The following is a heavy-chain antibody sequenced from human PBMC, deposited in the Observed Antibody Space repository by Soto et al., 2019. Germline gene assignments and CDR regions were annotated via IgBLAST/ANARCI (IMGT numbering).Heavy chain of an antibody. J-gene: IGHJ6*02. CDR1: GFTFSSYW. CDR3: AREGSYYDSSGPWVLVDYYYGMDV. CDR2: INSDGSST. D-gene: IGHD3-22*01. V-gene: IGHV3-74*01. Sequence: GGSLRLSCAASGFTFSSYWMHWVRQAPGKGLVWVSRINSDGSSTSYADSVKGRFTISRDNAKNTLYLQMNSLRAEDTAVYYCAREGSYYDSSGPWVLVDYYYGMDVWGQGTTVTASS.